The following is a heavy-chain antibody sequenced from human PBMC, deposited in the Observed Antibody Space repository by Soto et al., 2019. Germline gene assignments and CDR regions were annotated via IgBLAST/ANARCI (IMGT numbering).Heavy chain of an antibody. Sequence: QVQLVQSGAEVRKPGASVKVSCKASGYTFTSYDINWVRQASGQGLEWMGWMNPNSGNTGSAQRFQGRLTMTRNTSINTAYMELTSLTSEDAAIYYCARGHTVTTYFDVWGRGTLVAVSS. J-gene: IGHJ2*01. V-gene: IGHV1-8*01. CDR2: MNPNSGNT. CDR3: ARGHTVTTYFDV. CDR1: GYTFTSYD. D-gene: IGHD4-17*01.